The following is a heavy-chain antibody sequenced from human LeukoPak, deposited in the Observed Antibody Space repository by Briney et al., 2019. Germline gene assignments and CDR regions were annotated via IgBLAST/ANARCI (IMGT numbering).Heavy chain of an antibody. CDR3: ARHLNYDLDY. J-gene: IGHJ4*02. Sequence: GGSLRLSCAASGFTFSTYWMHWVRHAPGKGLVWVSRISSDGSITGYADSVKGRFTISRDNAKNTLYLQMNSLRAEDTAVYYCARHLNYDLDYWGQGTLVTVSS. V-gene: IGHV3-74*01. CDR2: ISSDGSIT. CDR1: GFTFSTYW. D-gene: IGHD3-16*01.